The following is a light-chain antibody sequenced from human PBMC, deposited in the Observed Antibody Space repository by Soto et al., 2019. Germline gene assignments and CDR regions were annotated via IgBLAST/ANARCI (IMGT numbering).Light chain of an antibody. J-gene: IGKJ1*01. Sequence: IVVAQSPGHPSVSPGGKATLSRRASQSVSSNLAWYQQKPGQAPRLLINGASTRATGIPARFSGSGSGTEFSLTISSLQSEDFAVYYCQQYSDWPPTFGQGTKVDIK. V-gene: IGKV3-15*01. CDR3: QQYSDWPPT. CDR1: QSVSSN. CDR2: GAS.